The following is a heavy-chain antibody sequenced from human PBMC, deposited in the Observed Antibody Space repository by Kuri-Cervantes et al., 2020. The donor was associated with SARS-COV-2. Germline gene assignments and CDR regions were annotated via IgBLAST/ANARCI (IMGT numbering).Heavy chain of an antibody. CDR3: ARDLDYGDPFGY. CDR2: ISSSGNT. V-gene: IGHV4-28*03. J-gene: IGHJ4*02. CDR1: DYSISSSHW. D-gene: IGHD4-17*01. Sequence: SETLSLTCPVSDYSISSSHWWGWIRQPPGKGLEWIGSISSSGNTHYNPSLKSRVTISVDKSKNQFSLKLSSVTAADTAVYYCARDLDYGDPFGYWGQGTLVTVSS.